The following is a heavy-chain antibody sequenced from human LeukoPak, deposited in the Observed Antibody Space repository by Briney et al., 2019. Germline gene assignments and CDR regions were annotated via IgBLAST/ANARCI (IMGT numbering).Heavy chain of an antibody. Sequence: SETLSLTCAVYGGSFSGYHWTWIRQSPGKGLEWIGDINPSGSTYYNPSLKSRLTISVDTSKNQFSLKLRSVTAADTAVYYCARGRHDITMIVVVIASVSYYLDVLGKGTKVNGS. D-gene: IGHD3-22*01. J-gene: IGHJ6*03. CDR3: ARGRHDITMIVVVIASVSYYLDV. CDR2: INPSGST. V-gene: IGHV4-34*01. CDR1: GGSFSGYH.